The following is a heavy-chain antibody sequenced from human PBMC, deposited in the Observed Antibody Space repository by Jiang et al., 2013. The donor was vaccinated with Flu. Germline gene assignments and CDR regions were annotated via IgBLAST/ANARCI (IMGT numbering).Heavy chain of an antibody. D-gene: IGHD2-15*01. Sequence: LLKPSETLSLTCAVYGGSFSGYYWSWIRQPPGKGLEWIGEINHSGSTNYNPSLKSRVTISVDTSKNQFSLKLSSVTAADTAVYYCARGDISAWGHRYCSGGSCYFAGKNAFDIWGQGTMVTVSS. J-gene: IGHJ3*02. CDR1: GGSFSGYY. CDR2: INHSGST. V-gene: IGHV4-34*01. CDR3: ARGDISAWGHRYCSGGSCYFAGKNAFDI.